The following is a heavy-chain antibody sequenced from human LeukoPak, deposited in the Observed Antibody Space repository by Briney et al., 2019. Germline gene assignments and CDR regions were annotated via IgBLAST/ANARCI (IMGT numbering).Heavy chain of an antibody. J-gene: IGHJ4*02. V-gene: IGHV3-43*02. CDR3: AKGLRSGTHYNTFDR. D-gene: IGHD3-10*01. CDR1: AFTFEDYT. Sequence: PGGSLRLSCAASAFTFEDYTMHWVRQAPGKGLEWVSHISGEGDNTYYADSVKGRFTISRDNNRNSLYLQMNSLRTEDTALYYCAKGLRSGTHYNTFDRWGQGTLVTVSS. CDR2: ISGEGDNT.